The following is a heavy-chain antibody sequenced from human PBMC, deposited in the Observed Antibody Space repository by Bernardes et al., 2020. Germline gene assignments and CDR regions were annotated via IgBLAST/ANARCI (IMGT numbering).Heavy chain of an antibody. J-gene: IGHJ4*02. CDR2: INPIGGST. CDR3: ATPCWSGSSTYQGLDS. CDR1: GYTFTSYY. Sequence: ASVKVSCKASGYTFTSYYMHWVRQAPGQGLEWMGIINPIGGSTSYAQQFQGRITMTRDTYTSTVYMELSSLRSEDTAVYYCATPCWSGSSTYQGLDSWGQGTLVTVSS. D-gene: IGHD3-3*01. V-gene: IGHV1-46*03.